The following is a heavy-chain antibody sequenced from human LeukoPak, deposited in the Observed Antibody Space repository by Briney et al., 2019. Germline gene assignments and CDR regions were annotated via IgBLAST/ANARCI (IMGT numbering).Heavy chain of an antibody. J-gene: IGHJ5*02. Sequence: SETLSLTCTVSGGSISSYYWSWIRQPPGKGLEWIGYIYTSGSTNYNPSLKSRVTISVDTSKNQFSLKLSSVTAADTAVYYCARRTRYSSSSHWFDPWGQGTLVIVSS. CDR2: IYTSGST. CDR1: GGSISSYY. D-gene: IGHD6-6*01. V-gene: IGHV4-4*09. CDR3: ARRTRYSSSSHWFDP.